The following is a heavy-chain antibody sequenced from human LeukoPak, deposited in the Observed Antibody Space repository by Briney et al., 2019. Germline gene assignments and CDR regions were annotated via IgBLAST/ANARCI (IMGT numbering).Heavy chain of an antibody. CDR1: GYTFTSYY. CDR3: AKDPDTAMVHYYYYGMDV. J-gene: IGHJ6*02. CDR2: INPSGGST. V-gene: IGHV1-46*04. D-gene: IGHD5-18*01. Sequence: ASVKVSCKASGYTFTSYYMHWVRQAPGQGLEWMGIINPSGGSTYYADSVKGRFTISRDNSKNTLYLQMNSLRAEDTAVYYCAKDPDTAMVHYYYYGMDVWGQGTTVTVSS.